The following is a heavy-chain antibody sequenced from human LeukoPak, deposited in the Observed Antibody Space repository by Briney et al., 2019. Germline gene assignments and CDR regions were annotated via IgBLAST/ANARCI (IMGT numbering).Heavy chain of an antibody. CDR3: ARDSAIAVAYYYYYMGV. CDR2: IYTSGTT. CDR1: GGSISSYY. J-gene: IGHJ6*03. V-gene: IGHV4-4*07. D-gene: IGHD6-19*01. Sequence: SATLSLTCTVSGGSISSYYWSWIRQPPRKGLERIGRIYTSGTTNYNPSLKSRVTMSLDTSKNQFSLKLSSVTAADTAVYYCARDSAIAVAYYYYYMGVWGKGTTVTVSS.